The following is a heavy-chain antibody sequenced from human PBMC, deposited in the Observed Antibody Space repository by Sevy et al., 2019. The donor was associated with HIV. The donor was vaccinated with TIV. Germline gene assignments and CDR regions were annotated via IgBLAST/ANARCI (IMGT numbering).Heavy chain of an antibody. CDR3: AGGDTPMITDLDY. CDR2: ITSGGAT. Sequence: GGSLRLSCAASGLTFTTNAMSWVRQAPGKGLEWVAGITSGGATYYADSVKGRFTVSRDNSKNTPYLQLNSLRGDDTAVFYCAGGDTPMITDLDYWGQGTLVTVSS. CDR1: GLTFTTNA. D-gene: IGHD3-16*01. J-gene: IGHJ4*02. V-gene: IGHV3-23*01.